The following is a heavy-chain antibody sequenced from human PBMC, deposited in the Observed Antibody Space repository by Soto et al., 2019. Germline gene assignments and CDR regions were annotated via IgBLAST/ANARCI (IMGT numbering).Heavy chain of an antibody. CDR2: MNPSSGNT. V-gene: IGHV1-8*02. CDR1: GYTITSYA. J-gene: IGHJ6*02. Sequence: AASVKVSCKASGYTITSYASSWVRQDPGKRLECMRWMNPSSGNTGYAQKFQGRVTMTRNTSISTAYMELSSLRSEDTAVYYCARGPHFDWFLRDYYYYYGMDVWGQGTTVPVS. D-gene: IGHD3-9*01. CDR3: ARGPHFDWFLRDYYYYYGMDV.